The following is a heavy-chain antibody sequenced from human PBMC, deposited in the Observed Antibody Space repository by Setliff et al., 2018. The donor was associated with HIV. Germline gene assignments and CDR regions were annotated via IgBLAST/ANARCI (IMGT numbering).Heavy chain of an antibody. CDR1: GYTFTSYD. CDR3: ARGELVRHYHYYYMDV. D-gene: IGHD6-6*01. CDR2: MNPDSGNT. Sequence: ASVKVSCKASGYTFTSYDINWVRQGTGQGLQWMGWMNPDSGNTGYAQKFQGRVTMTRNTSTSTAYMELSSLRSEDTAVYYCARGELVRHYHYYYMDVWGKGTTVTVSS. J-gene: IGHJ6*03. V-gene: IGHV1-8*01.